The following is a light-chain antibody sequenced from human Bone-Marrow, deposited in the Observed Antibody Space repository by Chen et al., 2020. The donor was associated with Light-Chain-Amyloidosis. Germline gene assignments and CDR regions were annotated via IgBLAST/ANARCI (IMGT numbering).Light chain of an antibody. CDR3: QQYGTSPLT. CDR2: GSS. J-gene: IGKJ4*01. V-gene: IGKV3-20*01. Sequence: EIVLTQSPGTLSLSPGEGANLSCRASQTISSNYLTWYQQKFGQAPRLLIYGSSSRATGIPDRCTGSGSGTDVSLTINRLEPEDLAMYYCQQYGTSPLTFGGGTKVEIK. CDR1: QTISSNY.